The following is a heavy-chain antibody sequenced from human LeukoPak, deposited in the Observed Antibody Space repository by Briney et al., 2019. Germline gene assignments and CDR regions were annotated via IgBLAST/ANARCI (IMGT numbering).Heavy chain of an antibody. CDR3: ARGQYTGYPTH. V-gene: IGHV4-34*01. J-gene: IGHJ4*02. CDR2: INHSGYT. Sequence: SETLSLTCAVYGGSFTDYYWSWIRRPPGKGLEWIGEINHSGYTNYNPSLKSRVSVSVDTSKNQFSMKLSSVTAADTAVYYCARGQYTGYPTHWGQGTLVTVSS. D-gene: IGHD5-12*01. CDR1: GGSFTDYY.